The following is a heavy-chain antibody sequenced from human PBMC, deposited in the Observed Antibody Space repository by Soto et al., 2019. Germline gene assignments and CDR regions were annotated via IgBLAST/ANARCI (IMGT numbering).Heavy chain of an antibody. CDR2: ISAYNGNT. V-gene: IGHV1-18*04. CDR1: GYTFTSYG. D-gene: IGHD4-4*01. Sequence: ASVKVSCKASGYTFTSYGISWVRQAPGQGLEWMGWISAYNGNTNYAQKFQGRVTIIADESTSTVSMELSNLRSEDTALYYCARGSNSEEFAYWGQGTLVTVSS. J-gene: IGHJ4*02. CDR3: ARGSNSEEFAY.